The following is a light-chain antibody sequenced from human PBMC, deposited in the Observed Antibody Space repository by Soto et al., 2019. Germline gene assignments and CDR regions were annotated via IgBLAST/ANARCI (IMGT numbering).Light chain of an antibody. CDR1: QSLGSGY. Sequence: EIVMTQSPATLSLSPGDRATLSCRASQSLGSGYLAWYQQKPGQAPRILIYAASTRATGIPDRFSGSGSVTDFSLTISRLEPEDCAVYYCQQYDTSPRTFGQGTKVYIK. CDR2: AAS. CDR3: QQYDTSPRT. V-gene: IGKV3-20*01. J-gene: IGKJ1*01.